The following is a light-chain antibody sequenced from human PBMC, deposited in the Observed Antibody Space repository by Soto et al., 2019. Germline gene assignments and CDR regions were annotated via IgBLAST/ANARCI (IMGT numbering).Light chain of an antibody. CDR1: QSVDGK. J-gene: IGKJ4*01. CDR2: GAS. Sequence: EIVMTQSPVTLSVSPGERATLSCRASQSVDGKLAWYQQKPGQAPRLLIYGASTRATGIPARFSGSGSGTEFTLTISSLQSEDFAVYYCQQYANRPPLTFGGGTQVEIK. V-gene: IGKV3-15*01. CDR3: QQYANRPPLT.